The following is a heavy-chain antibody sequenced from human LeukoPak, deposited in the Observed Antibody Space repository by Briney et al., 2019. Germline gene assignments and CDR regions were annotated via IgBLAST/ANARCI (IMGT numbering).Heavy chain of an antibody. CDR1: GGTFSSYA. V-gene: IGHV1-69*05. Sequence: SSVKVSCKASGGTFSSYAISWVRQAPGQGLEWMGGIIPIFGTANYAQKFQGRVTFTTDESTSTAYMELSSLRSEDTAVYYCARGPVITFGGVIVHSYFDYWGQGTLVTVSS. CDR3: ARGPVITFGGVIVHSYFDY. J-gene: IGHJ4*02. CDR2: IIPIFGTA. D-gene: IGHD3-16*02.